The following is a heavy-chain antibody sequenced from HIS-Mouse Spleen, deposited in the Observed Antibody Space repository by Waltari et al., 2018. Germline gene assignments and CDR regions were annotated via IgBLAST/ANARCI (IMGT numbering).Heavy chain of an antibody. CDR3: ARGGEYSGYDYRDFDY. D-gene: IGHD5-12*01. CDR2: VYYSGGT. CDR1: GGSISSSSYY. V-gene: IGHV4-39*07. J-gene: IGHJ4*02. Sequence: QLQLQESGPGLVKPSETLSLTCTVSGGSISSSSYYWGWIRQPPGKGLEWIGSVYYSGGTYYNPALKGRVTMSVDTSKNQFSLKMSSVTAADTAVYYCARGGEYSGYDYRDFDYWGQGTLVTVSS.